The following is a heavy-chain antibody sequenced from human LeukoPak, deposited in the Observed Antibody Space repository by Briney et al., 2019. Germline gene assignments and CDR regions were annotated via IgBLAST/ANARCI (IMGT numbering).Heavy chain of an antibody. CDR2: INHSGST. J-gene: IGHJ4*02. V-gene: IGHV4-34*01. CDR3: ARGRLLRSFFDY. CDR1: GGSFSGYY. Sequence: SETLSLTCAVYGGSFSGYYWSWIRQPPGKGLEWIGEINHSGSTNYNPSLKSRVTISVDTSKNQFSLKLSSVTAADTAVYYCARGRLLRSFFDYWGQGTLVTVSS. D-gene: IGHD2-21*01.